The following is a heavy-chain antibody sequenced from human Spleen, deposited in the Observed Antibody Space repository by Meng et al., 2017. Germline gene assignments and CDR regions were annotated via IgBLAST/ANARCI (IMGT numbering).Heavy chain of an antibody. CDR2: IDSGGNT. Sequence: EVQLVESGGGLVQPGGSLRLSCAASGFTCSSYAMSWVRQAPGKGLEWVAYIDSGGNTFYADSVKGRFIISRDNSKNTLSLQMNSLRAEDTAVYYCARSFIAAAGGGYWGQGTLVTVSS. CDR3: ARSFIAAAGGGY. CDR1: GFTCSSYA. J-gene: IGHJ4*02. V-gene: IGHV3-66*01. D-gene: IGHD6-13*01.